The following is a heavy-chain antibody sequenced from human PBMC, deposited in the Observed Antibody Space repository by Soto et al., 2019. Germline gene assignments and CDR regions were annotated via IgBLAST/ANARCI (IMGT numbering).Heavy chain of an antibody. J-gene: IGHJ4*02. CDR1: GFTFNSYV. V-gene: IGHV3-23*01. D-gene: IGHD3-22*01. Sequence: EVQLLKSGGALVQPGGSLRLSCAASGFTFNSYVMTWVRQAPGEGLEWVSSISRSGRGSAYYADSVKGRFTISRDNSENTLFLPMNNLRDEDTALYYCARGRYLDSSDYWVANLPFDHWGLGTLVTVSS. CDR2: ISRSGRGSA. CDR3: ARGRYLDSSDYWVANLPFDH.